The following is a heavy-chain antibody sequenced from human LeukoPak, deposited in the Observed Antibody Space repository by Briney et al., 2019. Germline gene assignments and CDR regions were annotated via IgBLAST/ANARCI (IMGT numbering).Heavy chain of an antibody. J-gene: IGHJ6*03. CDR3: ARDGYYGSGSYYLYYYYYYMDV. Sequence: GGSLRLSCAASGFTFSSYWMHWVRQAPGKGLVWVSRINSDGSSTSYADSVKGRFTISRDNAKNTLYLQMNSLRAEDTAVYYCARDGYYGSGSYYLYYYYYYMDVWGKGTTVTISS. V-gene: IGHV3-74*01. D-gene: IGHD3-10*01. CDR2: INSDGSST. CDR1: GFTFSSYW.